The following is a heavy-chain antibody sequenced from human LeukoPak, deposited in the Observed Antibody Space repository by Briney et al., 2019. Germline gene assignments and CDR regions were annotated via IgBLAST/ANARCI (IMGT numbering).Heavy chain of an antibody. V-gene: IGHV3-23*01. CDR1: GFTFIIYA. CDR2: IGGGGGST. CDR3: ANDSTSCYSCDYYYGMDV. J-gene: IGHJ6*02. D-gene: IGHD2-2*02. Sequence: GGSVRLSCAAAGFTFIIYAMSWVRQAAGEGLEWVSTIGGGGGSTYYADSGKGRLTISRDNSKNPLYLHMNSLRAADTAVYYCANDSTSCYSCDYYYGMDVWGQGTTVTVSS.